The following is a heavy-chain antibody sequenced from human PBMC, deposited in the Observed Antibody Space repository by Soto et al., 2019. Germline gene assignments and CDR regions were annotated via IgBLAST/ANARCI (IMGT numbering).Heavy chain of an antibody. CDR3: GRNYGSGSYQYFDY. Sequence: QLQLQESGSGLVKPSQTLSLTCAVSGGSISSGGYSWSWIRQPPGKGLEWIGYIYHSGSTYYNPSLKSRVTISVDRYKNQFSLKLSSVTAADTAVYYCGRNYGSGSYQYFDYWGQGTLVTVSS. CDR2: IYHSGST. J-gene: IGHJ4*02. CDR1: GGSISSGGYS. V-gene: IGHV4-30-2*01. D-gene: IGHD3-10*01.